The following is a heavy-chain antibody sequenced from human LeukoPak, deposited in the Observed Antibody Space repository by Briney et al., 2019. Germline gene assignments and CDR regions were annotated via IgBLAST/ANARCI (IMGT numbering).Heavy chain of an antibody. V-gene: IGHV3-21*01. CDR1: GFTFSSYS. CDR2: VSSSSSYI. D-gene: IGHD6-13*01. Sequence: PGGSLRLSCAASGFTFSSYSMNWVRQAPGKGLEWVSSVSSSSSYIYYADSVKGRFTISRDNAKNSLYLQMNSLRAEDTAVYYSARDWPTIAAAGSIPEYFQHWGQGTLVTVSS. CDR3: ARDWPTIAAAGSIPEYFQH. J-gene: IGHJ1*01.